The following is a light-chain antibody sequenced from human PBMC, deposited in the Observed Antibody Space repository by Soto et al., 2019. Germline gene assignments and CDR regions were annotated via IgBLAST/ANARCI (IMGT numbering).Light chain of an antibody. J-gene: IGKJ1*01. Sequence: DIVMTQSPDSLAMSLGERATINCRSSQSLFDRFKIRTYLAWYQQKAGQPPKLLVYWTSTRESGVPDRFSGSGSGTEFTLTISSLQAEDVAVYYCQQYYTTPRTFGQGTKVEI. CDR2: WTS. CDR3: QQYYTTPRT. CDR1: QSLFDRFKIRTY. V-gene: IGKV4-1*01.